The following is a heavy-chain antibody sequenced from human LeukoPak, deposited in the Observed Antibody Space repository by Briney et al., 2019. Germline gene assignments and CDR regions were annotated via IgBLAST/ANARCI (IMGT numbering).Heavy chain of an antibody. V-gene: IGHV1-2*02. J-gene: IGHJ4*02. CDR1: GYTFTGYY. D-gene: IGHD1-26*01. Sequence: GASVKVSCKASGYTFTGYYMHWVRQAPGQGLEWMGWINPNSGGTNYAQKFQGRVTITRDTSISTAYMELSRLRSGDTAVYYCARDIKDGYIVGAQSDWGQGTLVTVSS. CDR2: INPNSGGT. CDR3: ARDIKDGYIVGAQSD.